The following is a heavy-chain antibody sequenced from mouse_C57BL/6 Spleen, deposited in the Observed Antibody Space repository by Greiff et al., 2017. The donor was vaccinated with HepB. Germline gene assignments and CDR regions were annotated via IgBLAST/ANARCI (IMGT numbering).Heavy chain of an antibody. V-gene: IGHV1-55*01. Sequence: QVQLQQSGAELVKPGASVKMSCKASGYTFTSYWITWVKQRPGQGLEWIGDIYPGSGSTNYNEKFKSKATLTVDTSSSTAYMQLSSLTSEDSAVYYCARRYYGSSYVGYFDVWGTGTTVTVSS. D-gene: IGHD1-1*01. J-gene: IGHJ1*03. CDR2: IYPGSGST. CDR3: ARRYYGSSYVGYFDV. CDR1: GYTFTSYW.